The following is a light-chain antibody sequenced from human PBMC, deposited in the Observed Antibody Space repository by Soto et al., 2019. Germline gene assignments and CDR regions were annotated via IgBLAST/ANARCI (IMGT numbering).Light chain of an antibody. V-gene: IGLV2-23*02. Sequence: QSALTQPASVSGSPGQSITISCTGTSSDVGSYNLVSWYQQHPGKAPKLMIYEVSKRPSGVSNRFSGSKSGNTASLTISGLQAEDEAYYYCCSYAGSSTFDWVFGGGTKLTVL. CDR3: CSYAGSSTFDWV. J-gene: IGLJ3*02. CDR1: SSDVGSYNL. CDR2: EVS.